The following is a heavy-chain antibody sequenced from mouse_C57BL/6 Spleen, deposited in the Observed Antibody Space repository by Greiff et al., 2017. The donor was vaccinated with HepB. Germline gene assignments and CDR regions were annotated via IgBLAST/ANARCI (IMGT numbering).Heavy chain of an antibody. J-gene: IGHJ3*01. CDR2: IDPETGGT. D-gene: IGHD2-3*01. V-gene: IGHV1-15*01. CDR3: TRSGDGYPFAY. CDR1: GYTFTDYE. Sequence: QVQLKQSGAELVRPGASVTLSCKASGYTFTDYEMHWVKQTPVHGLEWIGAIDPETGGTAYNQKFKGKAILTADKSSSTAYMELRSLTSEDSAVYYCTRSGDGYPFAYWGQGTLVTVSA.